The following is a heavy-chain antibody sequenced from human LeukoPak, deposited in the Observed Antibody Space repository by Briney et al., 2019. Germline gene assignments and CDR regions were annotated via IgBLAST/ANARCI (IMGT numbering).Heavy chain of an antibody. Sequence: SQNLSLTCAISGDSVSSNSAAWNWIRQSPSRGLEWLGRTYYRSEWYNDYAVSVKSRITINPDTSKNQFSLQLNSVTPEDTAVYYCARAEDMVRGVIFDYWGQGTLVTVSS. J-gene: IGHJ4*02. CDR1: GDSVSSNSAA. D-gene: IGHD3-10*01. V-gene: IGHV6-1*01. CDR2: TYYRSEWYN. CDR3: ARAEDMVRGVIFDY.